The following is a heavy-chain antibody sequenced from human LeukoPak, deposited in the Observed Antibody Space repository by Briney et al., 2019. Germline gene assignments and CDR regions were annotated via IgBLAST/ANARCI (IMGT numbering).Heavy chain of an antibody. CDR2: INPNSGGT. V-gene: IGHV1-2*02. D-gene: IGHD1-26*01. J-gene: IGHJ5*02. CDR1: GYTVTGYY. CDR3: ASSIVGATIDP. Sequence: ASVKVSCKASGYTVTGYYMHWVRQAPGQGLEWMGWINPNSGGTNYAQNFQGRVTMTRDTSISTAYMELSRLRSDDTAVYYCASSIVGATIDPWGQGTLVTVSS.